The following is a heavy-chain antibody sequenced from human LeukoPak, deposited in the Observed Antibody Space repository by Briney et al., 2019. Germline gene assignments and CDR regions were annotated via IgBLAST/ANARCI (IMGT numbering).Heavy chain of an antibody. CDR3: ARDSGTTGEVKFDP. Sequence: SETLSLTCTVSGGSISSYYLSWIRQTAGKGLEWVGRMYSSGSNYNPSLKSRVTMSIDTSTNQLSLKLSSVTAADAAVYYCARDSGTTGEVKFDPWGQGTLVTVSS. D-gene: IGHD3-10*01. CDR1: GGSISSYY. V-gene: IGHV4-4*07. CDR2: MYSSGS. J-gene: IGHJ5*02.